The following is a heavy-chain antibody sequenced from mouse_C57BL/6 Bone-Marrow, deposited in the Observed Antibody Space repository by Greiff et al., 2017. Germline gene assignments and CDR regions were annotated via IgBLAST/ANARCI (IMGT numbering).Heavy chain of an antibody. CDR3: AILLRYSWLAY. V-gene: IGHV1-74*01. CDR1: GYTFTSYW. J-gene: IGHJ3*01. D-gene: IGHD1-1*01. Sequence: VQLQQPGAELVKPGASVKVSCKASGYTFTSYWMHWVKQRPGQGLEWIGRIHPSASDTNYNQKFKGKATLTVDKSSSTAYMQLSSLTSADSAVYECAILLRYSWLAYWGQGTLGTVSA. CDR2: IHPSASDT.